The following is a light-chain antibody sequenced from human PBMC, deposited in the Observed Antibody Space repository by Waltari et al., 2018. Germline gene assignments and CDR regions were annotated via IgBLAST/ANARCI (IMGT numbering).Light chain of an antibody. V-gene: IGLV1-47*01. CDR1: SSDIGSTY. Sequence: QSVLTQPPSASGIPGQRVTISCSGSSSDIGSTYVYWYQQLPGTAPKLLIYRSSQRPSGVPDRFSGSRSGTSASLAISGLRSEDEADYHCAAWDDSLSGPVFGGGTKLTVL. J-gene: IGLJ3*02. CDR3: AAWDDSLSGPV. CDR2: RSS.